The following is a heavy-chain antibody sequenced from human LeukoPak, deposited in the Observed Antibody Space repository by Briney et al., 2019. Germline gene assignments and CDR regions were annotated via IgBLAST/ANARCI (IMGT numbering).Heavy chain of an antibody. J-gene: IGHJ6*03. CDR2: INPNSGGT. CDR3: ARDDSSGPYYYYMDV. Sequence: ASVKVSCKASGYTFTGYYMHWVRQAPGQGLEWMGRINPNSGGTNYAQKFQGRVTMTRDASISTAYMELSRLRSDDTAVYYCARDDSSGPYYYYMDVWGKGTTVTVSS. V-gene: IGHV1-2*06. D-gene: IGHD6-19*01. CDR1: GYTFTGYY.